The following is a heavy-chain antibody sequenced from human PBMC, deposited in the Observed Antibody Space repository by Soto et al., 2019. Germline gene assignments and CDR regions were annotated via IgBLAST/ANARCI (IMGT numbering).Heavy chain of an antibody. CDR2: IYSGGST. V-gene: IGHV4-4*07. CDR3: ARGPGWFGDFSLDY. D-gene: IGHD3-10*01. Sequence: QVQLQESGPGLVKPSETLSLTCTVSGGAINSYYWSWIWQPAGKGLEWIGRIYSGGSTNYNPALKSRLTVSVDTSKNRCSLKLTSVTAADTAVYYCARGPGWFGDFSLDYWGQGTLVTVSS. J-gene: IGHJ4*02. CDR1: GGAINSYY.